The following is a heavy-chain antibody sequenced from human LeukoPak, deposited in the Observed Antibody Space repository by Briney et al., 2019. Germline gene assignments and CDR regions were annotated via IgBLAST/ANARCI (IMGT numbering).Heavy chain of an antibody. J-gene: IGHJ3*02. CDR3: ARARGATIFQSAFDI. CDR1: GGSISSYY. Sequence: ETLSLTCTVSGGSISSYYWSWIRQPLGKGLEWIGYIYNSGSTNYNSSLKSRVTISADTSKNQFSLKLSSVTAADTAVYYCARARGATIFQSAFDIWGQGTMVTVSS. CDR2: IYNSGST. V-gene: IGHV4-59*01. D-gene: IGHD5-24*01.